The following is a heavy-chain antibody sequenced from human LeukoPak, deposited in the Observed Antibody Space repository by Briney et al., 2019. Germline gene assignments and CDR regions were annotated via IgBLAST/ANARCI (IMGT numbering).Heavy chain of an antibody. Sequence: GGSLRLSCAASGFTLSSYSMNWVRQAPGKGLEWVSYISSSGSTIYYADSVKGRFTISRDNAKNSLYLQMNSLRAEDTAVYYCARGGDTYYYDSSGLEPWGQGTLVTVSS. CDR3: ARGGDTYYYDSSGLEP. J-gene: IGHJ5*02. D-gene: IGHD3-22*01. V-gene: IGHV3-48*04. CDR1: GFTLSSYS. CDR2: ISSSGSTI.